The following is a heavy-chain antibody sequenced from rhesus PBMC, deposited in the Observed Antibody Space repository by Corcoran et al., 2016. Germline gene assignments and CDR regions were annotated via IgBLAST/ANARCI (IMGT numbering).Heavy chain of an antibody. CDR3: TRGWNNGRDAFDF. D-gene: IGHD1-20*01. V-gene: IGHV1S9*01. CDR1: GYTFTSYY. J-gene: IGHJ3*01. CDR2: MNPIKGNT. Sequence: QVQLVQSGAEVKKPGASVKLSCKASGYTFTSYYINWVRQAPGQVREWKGWMNPIKGNTGYAQQFQGRVTVTRDTSTSTADMELSSLRSEDTAVYYCTRGWNNGRDAFDFWGQGLRVTVSS.